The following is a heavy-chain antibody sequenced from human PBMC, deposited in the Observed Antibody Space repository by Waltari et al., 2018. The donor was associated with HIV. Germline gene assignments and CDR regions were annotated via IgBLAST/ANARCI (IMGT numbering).Heavy chain of an antibody. CDR1: GFTFDDYP. V-gene: IGHV3-9*01. D-gene: IGHD3-3*01. CDR2: FSWNSGIT. CDR3: AKGGSHLTIFEAWFDS. J-gene: IGHJ5*01. Sequence: EVQLVESGGGLVQPGRSLSLSCAASGFTFDDYPMPWVRQSPGKGLGWVSGFSWNSGITDYGDSVKGRFTISRDNAKNSLYLQMNSLTVEDTAFYYCAKGGSHLTIFEAWFDSWGQGTLVTVSS.